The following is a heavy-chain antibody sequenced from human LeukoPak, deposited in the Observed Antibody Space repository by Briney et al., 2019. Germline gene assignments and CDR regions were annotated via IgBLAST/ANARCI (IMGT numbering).Heavy chain of an antibody. J-gene: IGHJ3*02. V-gene: IGHV4-34*01. D-gene: IGHD6-19*01. CDR1: GGFFSGYY. CDR3: ARAGQQWLVQRRPGAFDI. CDR2: INHSGST. Sequence: PSETLSLTCAVYGGFFSGYYWSWIRQPPGKGLEWIGEINHSGSTNYNPSLKSRVTISVDTSKNQFSLKLSSVTAADTAVYYCARAGQQWLVQRRPGAFDIWGQGTMVTVSS.